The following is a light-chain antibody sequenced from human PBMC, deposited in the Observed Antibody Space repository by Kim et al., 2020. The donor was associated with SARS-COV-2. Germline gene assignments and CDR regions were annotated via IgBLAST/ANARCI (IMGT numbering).Light chain of an antibody. CDR2: DVY. J-gene: IGLJ1*01. CDR3: TSYTSSSTLV. CDR1: SSDVGGYDY. V-gene: IGLV2-14*03. Sequence: GHAITISGTGTSSDVGGYDYVSWYQQHPGKAPKLMSFDVYDRPSGVSHRVSGSKSGNTASLTISGLQAEDEADYYCTSYTSSSTLVFGTGTKVTVL.